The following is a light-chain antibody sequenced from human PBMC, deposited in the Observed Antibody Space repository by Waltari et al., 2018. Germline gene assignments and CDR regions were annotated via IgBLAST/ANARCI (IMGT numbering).Light chain of an antibody. CDR2: AVS. CDR1: HGISSH. Sequence: QLTQSPSSLSASVEDRVTITCRASHGISSHLTWYRQRPGKAPEVLIYAVSTLQSGVPSRFSGSGSGADFALTISSLQTEDFATYYCQQVHSFPLTFGGGTKVEIK. J-gene: IGKJ4*01. V-gene: IGKV1-9*01. CDR3: QQVHSFPLT.